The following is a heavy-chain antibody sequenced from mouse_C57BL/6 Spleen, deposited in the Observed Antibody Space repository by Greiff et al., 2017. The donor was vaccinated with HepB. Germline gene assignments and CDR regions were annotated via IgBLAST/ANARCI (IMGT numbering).Heavy chain of an antibody. D-gene: IGHD2-4*01. Sequence: VQLQQSDAELVKPGASVKISCKVSGYTFTDHTIHWMKQRPEQGLEWLGYIYPRDGRTKYNEKFKGKATLTADTSSSTAYMQLNSLTSEDYAVYLCAKGADYDGVAYWGQGTLVTVSA. J-gene: IGHJ3*01. CDR1: GYTFTDHT. CDR2: IYPRDGRT. V-gene: IGHV1-78*01. CDR3: AKGADYDGVAY.